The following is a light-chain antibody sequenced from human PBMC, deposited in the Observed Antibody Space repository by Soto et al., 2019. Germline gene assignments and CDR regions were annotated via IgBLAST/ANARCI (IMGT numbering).Light chain of an antibody. CDR3: QQYNNWPRAT. J-gene: IGKJ4*01. V-gene: IGKV3-15*01. CDR1: QSVGSF. CDR2: AAS. Sequence: EIVLTQSPATLSLSPGERATLSCGSSQSVGSFLAWYQQKPGQAPRLLIYAASSRATGFPARFSGSGSGTEFNLTISSLQSEDFGVYYCQQYNNWPRATFGGGTKVDI.